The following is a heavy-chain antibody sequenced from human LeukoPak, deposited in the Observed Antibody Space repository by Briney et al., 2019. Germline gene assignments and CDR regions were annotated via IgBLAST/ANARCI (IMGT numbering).Heavy chain of an antibody. Sequence: SVKVSCKASGGTFSSYAISWARQAPGQGLEWMGGIIPIFGTANYAQKFQGRVTITTDESTSTAYMELSSLRSEDTAVYYCASNRPSYYYDSSGYGNWYFDLWGRGTLVTVSS. J-gene: IGHJ2*01. D-gene: IGHD3-22*01. CDR3: ASNRPSYYYDSSGYGNWYFDL. CDR2: IIPIFGTA. V-gene: IGHV1-69*05. CDR1: GGTFSSYA.